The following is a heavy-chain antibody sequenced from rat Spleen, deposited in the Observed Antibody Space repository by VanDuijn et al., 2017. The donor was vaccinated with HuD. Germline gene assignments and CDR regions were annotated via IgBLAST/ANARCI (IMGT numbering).Heavy chain of an antibody. Sequence: EVQLVESGGGLVQPGGSLKLSCAASGFIFNSYYMVWVRQAPTKGLEWVAYISTAGSNTFYRDSVKGRFTISRDNDKSTLHLQMDSLRYEDTATYYCTTWDYYDNRFDYWGQGVMVTVSS. CDR1: GFIFNSYY. V-gene: IGHV5-27*01. CDR2: ISTAGSNT. D-gene: IGHD1-6*01. CDR3: TTWDYYDNRFDY. J-gene: IGHJ2*01.